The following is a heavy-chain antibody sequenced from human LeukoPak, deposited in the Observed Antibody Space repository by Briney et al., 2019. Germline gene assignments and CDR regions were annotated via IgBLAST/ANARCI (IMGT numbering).Heavy chain of an antibody. CDR2: FRASDDTT. D-gene: IGHD6-13*01. CDR3: AKSLRAAAGTGAFDI. Sequence: PGGSLRLSCAASGFTFSNYDMSWVRQAPGKGLEWVSSFRASDDTTYYGDSVKGRFTISRDNSKNTLYLQMNSLRVEDTAVYYCAKSLRAAAGTGAFDIWGQGTMVTVSS. V-gene: IGHV3-23*01. J-gene: IGHJ3*02. CDR1: GFTFSNYD.